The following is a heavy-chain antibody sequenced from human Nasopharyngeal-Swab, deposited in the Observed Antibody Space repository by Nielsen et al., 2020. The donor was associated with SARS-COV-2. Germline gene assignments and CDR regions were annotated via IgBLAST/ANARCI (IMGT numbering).Heavy chain of an antibody. V-gene: IGHV3-11*04. CDR1: GFTFSDYY. D-gene: IGHD3-3*01. J-gene: IGHJ6*02. CDR3: ARDQGDTTIFGVVISGYYYYYGMDV. CDR2: ISSSGSTI. Sequence: GGSLRLSCAASGFTFSDYYMSWIRQAPGKGLEWVSYISSSGSTIYYADSVKGRFTISRDNAKNSLYLQMNSLRAEDTAVYYCARDQGDTTIFGVVISGYYYYYGMDVWGQGTTVTVSS.